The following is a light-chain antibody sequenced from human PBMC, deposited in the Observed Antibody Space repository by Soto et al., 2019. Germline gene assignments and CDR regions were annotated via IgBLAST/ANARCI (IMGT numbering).Light chain of an antibody. Sequence: QSALTQPPSASGSPGQSVTISCTGTSSDVGGYNHVSWYQQHPGKAPKLMISEVSKRPSGVPDRFSGSKSGNTASLTVSGLQAEDEADYYCSSFAGNTTLVFGGGTKLTVL. CDR3: SSFAGNTTLV. J-gene: IGLJ2*01. V-gene: IGLV2-8*01. CDR1: SSDVGGYNH. CDR2: EVS.